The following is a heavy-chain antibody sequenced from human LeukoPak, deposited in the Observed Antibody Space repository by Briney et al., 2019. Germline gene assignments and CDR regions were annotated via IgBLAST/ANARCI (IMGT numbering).Heavy chain of an antibody. V-gene: IGHV4-34*01. CDR2: INHSGST. Sequence: PSETLSLTCTVFGGSISSYYWSWVRQPPGKGLEWIGEINHSGSTNYNPSPKSRVTISVDTSKNQFSLKLSSVTAVDTAVYYCARGLPGKILPHWGQGTLVTVSS. D-gene: IGHD1-14*01. J-gene: IGHJ4*02. CDR1: GGSISSYY. CDR3: ARGLPGKILPH.